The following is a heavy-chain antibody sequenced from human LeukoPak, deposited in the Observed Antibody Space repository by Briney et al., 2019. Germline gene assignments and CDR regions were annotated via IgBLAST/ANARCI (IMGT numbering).Heavy chain of an antibody. J-gene: IGHJ4*02. CDR2: IATAGDT. V-gene: IGHV3-13*01. Sequence: PGGSLRLSCAASGFTFSSYDMHWVRQATGKGLEWVSTIATAGDTYYPGSVKGRFTISRDNAKNSLYLQMNSLRAEDTAVYYCARDPHGGGYCSSTSCPWWGQGTLVTVSS. CDR1: GFTFSSYD. CDR3: ARDPHGGGYCSSTSCPW. D-gene: IGHD2-2*03.